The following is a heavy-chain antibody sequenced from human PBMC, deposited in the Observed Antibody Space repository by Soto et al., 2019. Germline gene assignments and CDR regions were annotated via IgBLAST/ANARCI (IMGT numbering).Heavy chain of an antibody. Sequence: SETLSLTCTVSGGSISSYDWSWIRQPPGKGLEWIGYIYYSGSTNYNPSLKSRDTISVDTSKNQFSLKLSSVTAANTAVYYCARGSTSRFDAWGQSTLVTVSS. V-gene: IGHV4-59*01. CDR1: GGSISSYD. D-gene: IGHD6-6*01. CDR3: ARGSTSRFDA. CDR2: IYYSGST. J-gene: IGHJ5*02.